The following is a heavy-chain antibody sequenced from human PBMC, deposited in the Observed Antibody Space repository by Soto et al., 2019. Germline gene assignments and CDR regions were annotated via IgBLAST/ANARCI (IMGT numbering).Heavy chain of an antibody. J-gene: IGHJ6*02. CDR3: ARVYSSSSGKGMDV. CDR2: ISSSGSTI. D-gene: IGHD6-6*01. V-gene: IGHV3-48*03. CDR1: RFTFSSYE. Sequence: EVQLVESGGGLVQPGGSLRLSCAASRFTFSSYEMNWVRQAPGKGLDWVSYISSSGSTIYYADSVKGRFTISRDNAKNSLYLQMNSLRAEDTAVYYCARVYSSSSGKGMDVWGQGTTVTASS.